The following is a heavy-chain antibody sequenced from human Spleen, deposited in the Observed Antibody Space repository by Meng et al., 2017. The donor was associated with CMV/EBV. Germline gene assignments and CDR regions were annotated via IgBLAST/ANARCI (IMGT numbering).Heavy chain of an antibody. J-gene: IGHJ4*02. Sequence: SETLSLTCTVSGGSVSSGSYYWSWIRQPPGKGLEWIGYIYYSGSTNYNPSLKSRVTISVDTSKNQFSLKLTSVTSADTAVYYCARATVWSGNYLYFDYWGQGTLVTVSS. CDR3: ARATVWSGNYLYFDY. CDR1: GGSVSSGSYY. CDR2: IYYSGST. D-gene: IGHD3-3*01. V-gene: IGHV4-61*01.